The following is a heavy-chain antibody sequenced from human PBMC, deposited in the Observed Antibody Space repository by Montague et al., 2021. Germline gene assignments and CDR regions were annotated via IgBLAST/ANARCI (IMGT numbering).Heavy chain of an antibody. CDR3: ARHFDRSGYRHFDI. J-gene: IGHJ3*02. Sequence: SLRLSCAASGFTVSSNYMSWVRQAPGQGLEWVSLIYSSGNTNYADSVEDRFTISRDNSKNMVYLQMNSLRAEDTAVYFCARHFDRSGYRHFDIWGQGTMVTVSS. V-gene: IGHV3-53*01. D-gene: IGHD3-22*01. CDR2: IYSSGNT. CDR1: GFTVSSNY.